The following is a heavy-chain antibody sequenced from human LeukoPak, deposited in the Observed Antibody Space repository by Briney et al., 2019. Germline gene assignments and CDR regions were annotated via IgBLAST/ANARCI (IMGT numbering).Heavy chain of an antibody. V-gene: IGHV3-33*01. CDR3: AGAAGLGNYLIDY. CDR2: IWSDGSQT. D-gene: IGHD3-16*01. Sequence: GGSLRLSCAASGFIFSGDAIHWVRQAPGKGLEWVALIWSDGSQTKYAGSVKGRFTVSRDNSKNTAFLQVSGLTVEDTAVYYCAGAAGLGNYLIDYWGQGTLVTVSS. CDR1: GFIFSGDA. J-gene: IGHJ4*02.